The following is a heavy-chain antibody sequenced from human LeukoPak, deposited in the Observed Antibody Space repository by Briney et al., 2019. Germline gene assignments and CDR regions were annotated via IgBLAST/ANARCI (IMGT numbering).Heavy chain of an antibody. CDR1: GGSISSYY. V-gene: IGHV4-59*01. CDR3: AGDEGRTWYEY. Sequence: PSETLSLTCTVSGGSISSYYWSWIRQPPGKGLEWIGDTYYSGSTNYSPSLKSRVTISVDTSTNQCSRKLNSVTAADTAVYYCAGDEGRTWYEYWGQGTLVTVPS. J-gene: IGHJ4*02. D-gene: IGHD6-13*01. CDR2: TYYSGST.